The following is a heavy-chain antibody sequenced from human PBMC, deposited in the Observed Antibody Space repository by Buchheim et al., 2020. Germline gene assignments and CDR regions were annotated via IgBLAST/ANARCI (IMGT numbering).Heavy chain of an antibody. J-gene: IGHJ6*02. Sequence: QVQLVESGGGVVQPGRSLRLSCAASGFTFSSYGMHWVRQAPGKGLEWVAVISYDGSNKYYADSVKGRFTISRDNSKNTLYLQMNSLRAEDTAVYYCARGSISGWYYQNYYGMDVWGQGTT. CDR1: GFTFSSYG. CDR2: ISYDGSNK. CDR3: ARGSISGWYYQNYYGMDV. D-gene: IGHD6-19*01. V-gene: IGHV3-30*03.